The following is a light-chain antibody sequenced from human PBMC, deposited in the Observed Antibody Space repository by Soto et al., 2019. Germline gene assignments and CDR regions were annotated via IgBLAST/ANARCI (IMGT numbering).Light chain of an antibody. Sequence: QSVLTQPPSVSGAPGQRVTISCTGSSSNIGAGYDVHWYQQLPGTAPKLLIYGNSNRPSGVPDRFSGSKSGTSASLAIAGLQAEDEADYYCQSYDRSLRGVFGTGTKVNVL. J-gene: IGLJ1*01. V-gene: IGLV1-40*01. CDR3: QSYDRSLRGV. CDR2: GNS. CDR1: SSNIGAGYD.